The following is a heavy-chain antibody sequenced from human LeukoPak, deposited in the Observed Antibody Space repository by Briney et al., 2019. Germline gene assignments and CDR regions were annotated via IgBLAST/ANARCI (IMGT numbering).Heavy chain of an antibody. D-gene: IGHD5-24*01. J-gene: IGHJ4*02. Sequence: PSETLSLTCTVSGYSISSGYYWGWIRQPPGKGLEWIGSIYHSGSTYYNPSLKSRVTISVDTSKNQFSLKLSSVTAADTAVYYCARAILRWDGYNLNYFDYWGQGTLVTASS. CDR3: ARAILRWDGYNLNYFDY. CDR1: GYSISSGYY. V-gene: IGHV4-38-2*02. CDR2: IYHSGST.